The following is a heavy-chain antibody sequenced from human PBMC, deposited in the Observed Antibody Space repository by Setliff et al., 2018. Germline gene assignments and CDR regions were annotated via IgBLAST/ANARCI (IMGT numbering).Heavy chain of an antibody. Sequence: GGSLRLSCAASGFTFSSYWMSWVRQAPGKGLVWVSRINSDGSSTSYADSVKGRFTISRDNAKNTLYLQMNSLRAEDTAVYYCARRYYGSGSYFDYWGQGTLVTVSS. CDR2: INSDGSST. CDR3: ARRYYGSGSYFDY. CDR1: GFTFSSYW. V-gene: IGHV3-74*01. J-gene: IGHJ4*02. D-gene: IGHD3-10*01.